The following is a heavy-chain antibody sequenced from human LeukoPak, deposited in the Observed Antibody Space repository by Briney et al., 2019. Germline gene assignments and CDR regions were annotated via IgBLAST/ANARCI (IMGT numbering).Heavy chain of an antibody. CDR1: GFAFSSYG. V-gene: IGHV3-23*01. D-gene: IGHD2-2*01. CDR3: AKDQADCSSASCYERGFDY. CDR2: ISGGGGST. Sequence: GGTLRLSCAASGFAFSSYGMSWVRQAPGKGLEWVSAISGGGGSTYYADSVKGRFAISRDNSKNTLYLQMNSLRAEDTAVYYCAKDQADCSSASCYERGFDYWGQGTLVTVSS. J-gene: IGHJ4*02.